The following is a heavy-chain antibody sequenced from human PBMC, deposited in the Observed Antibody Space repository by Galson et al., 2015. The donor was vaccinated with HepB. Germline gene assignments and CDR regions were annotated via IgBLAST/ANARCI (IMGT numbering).Heavy chain of an antibody. CDR2: INAGNGKT. V-gene: IGHV1-3*01. CDR3: ARYFDFWSGSSQYFDY. CDR1: GYIFTSYA. Sequence: SVKVSCKTSGYIFTSYAIHWARQAPGQSLEWMGWINAGNGKTKYSQKFQGRVTITSDTSASTAYLELSSLRSEDTGVYYCARYFDFWSGSSQYFDYWGQGTLVTVSS. J-gene: IGHJ4*02. D-gene: IGHD3-3*01.